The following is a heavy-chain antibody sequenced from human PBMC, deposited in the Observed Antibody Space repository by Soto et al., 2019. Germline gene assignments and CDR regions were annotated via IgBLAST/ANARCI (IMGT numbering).Heavy chain of an antibody. V-gene: IGHV4-39*07. J-gene: IGHJ6*02. D-gene: IGHD3-3*01. CDR3: ARDATPYDFWSGNYGMDV. CDR2: IYYSGSA. Sequence: SETLSLTCTVSGGSISSGGYYWSWIRQHPGKGLEWIGNIYYSGSAYYNPSLKSRVTMSVDTSKNQFSLKLTPVTAVDTAVYYCARDATPYDFWSGNYGMDVWGQGTTVTVSS. CDR1: GGSISSGGYY.